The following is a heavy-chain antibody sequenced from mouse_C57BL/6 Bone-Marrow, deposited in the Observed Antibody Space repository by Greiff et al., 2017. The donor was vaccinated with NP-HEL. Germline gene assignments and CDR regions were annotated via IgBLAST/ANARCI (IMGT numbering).Heavy chain of an antibody. CDR2: ISYDGSN. V-gene: IGHV3-6*01. J-gene: IGHJ1*03. Sequence: EVQLQESGPGLVKPSQSLSLTCSVTGYSITSGYYWNWIRQFPGNKLEWMGYISYDGSNNYNPSLKNRISITRDTSKNQFFLKLNSVTTEDTATYYCARPTVVTFDVWGTGTTVTVSS. D-gene: IGHD1-1*01. CDR1: GYSITSGYY. CDR3: ARPTVVTFDV.